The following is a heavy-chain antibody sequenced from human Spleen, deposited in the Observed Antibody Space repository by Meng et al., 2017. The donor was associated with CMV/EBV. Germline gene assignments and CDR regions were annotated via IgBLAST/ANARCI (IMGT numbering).Heavy chain of an antibody. Sequence: GGSLRLSCAASGFTFSSYSMNWVRQAPGKGLEWVSSISSSSSYIYYADSVKGRFTISRDNAKNSLYLQMNSLRAEDTAVYYCASGKETITIFGVVIISGMDVWGQGTTVTVSS. V-gene: IGHV3-21*01. CDR1: GFTFSSYS. J-gene: IGHJ6*02. CDR3: ASGKETITIFGVVIISGMDV. CDR2: ISSSSSYI. D-gene: IGHD3-3*01.